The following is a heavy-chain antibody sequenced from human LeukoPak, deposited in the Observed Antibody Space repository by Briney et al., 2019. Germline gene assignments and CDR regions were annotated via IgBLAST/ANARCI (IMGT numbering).Heavy chain of an antibody. D-gene: IGHD4-17*01. CDR2: ISDRTGRA. Sequence: GGSLRLSCAASGFTFSSYAMNWVRQAPGKGLEWVSSISDRTGRAYYADSVKGRFIISRDNAKDTLFLQMNSLRADDTAIYYCAKPSYGDPLDSFDVWGQGTMVTVSS. CDR3: AKPSYGDPLDSFDV. CDR1: GFTFSSYA. J-gene: IGHJ3*01. V-gene: IGHV3-23*01.